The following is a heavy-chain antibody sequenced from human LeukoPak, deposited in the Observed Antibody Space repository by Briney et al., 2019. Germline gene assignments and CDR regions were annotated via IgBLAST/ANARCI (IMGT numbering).Heavy chain of an antibody. J-gene: IGHJ5*02. CDR1: GGTFSSYA. CDR3: AIRPLKYCSGGSCHNWFDP. D-gene: IGHD2-15*01. Sequence: SVTVSCKASGGTFSSYAISWVRQAPGQGLEWMGGIIPIFGTANYAQKFQGRVTITADKSTSTAYMELSSLRSEDTAVYYCAIRPLKYCSGGSCHNWFDPWGQGTLVTVSS. V-gene: IGHV1-69*06. CDR2: IIPIFGTA.